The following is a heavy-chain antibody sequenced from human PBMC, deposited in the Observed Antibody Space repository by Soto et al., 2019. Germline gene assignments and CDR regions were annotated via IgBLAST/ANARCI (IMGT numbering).Heavy chain of an antibody. D-gene: IGHD2-15*01. Sequence: SETLSLTCTVSGGSIRSGGYYWSWIRQHPGKGPEWIGYIYYSGTTHYNPSLKSRLSISVDTSKDQFSLKLSSVTAADTAVYYCARDEGFTHYWGEGTLVTVPQ. CDR3: ARDEGFTHY. CDR2: IYYSGTT. CDR1: GGSIRSGGYY. V-gene: IGHV4-31*03. J-gene: IGHJ4*02.